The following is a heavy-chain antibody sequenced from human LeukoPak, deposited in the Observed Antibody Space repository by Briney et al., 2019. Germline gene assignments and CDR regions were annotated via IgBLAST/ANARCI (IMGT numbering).Heavy chain of an antibody. CDR1: GYTFSSYW. CDR3: ARQNDFRLDY. V-gene: IGHV5-51*01. J-gene: IGHJ4*02. D-gene: IGHD3-3*01. Sequence: GESLKIFSKGSGYTFSSYWIGWVRQMPGKVLEWMGIIYPGDSDTRYSPSLQGQVTISVDTSIGTAYLQWSSLKASDTAIYYCARQNDFRLDYWGQGTLVTVSS. CDR2: IYPGDSDT.